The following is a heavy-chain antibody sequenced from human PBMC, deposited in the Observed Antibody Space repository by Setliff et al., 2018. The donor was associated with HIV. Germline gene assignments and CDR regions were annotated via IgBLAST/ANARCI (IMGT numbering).Heavy chain of an antibody. CDR2: IYTSGST. V-gene: IGHV4-4*07. J-gene: IGHJ4*02. CDR1: GGSISSYY. CDR3: ARDGFWSGYIDY. Sequence: SLTCTVSGGSISSYYWSWIRQPAGKGLEWSGRIYTSGSTNYNPSLKSRVTMSVDTSKNQFSLKLSSVTAADTAVYYCARDGFWSGYIDYWGQGTLVTVSS. D-gene: IGHD3-3*01.